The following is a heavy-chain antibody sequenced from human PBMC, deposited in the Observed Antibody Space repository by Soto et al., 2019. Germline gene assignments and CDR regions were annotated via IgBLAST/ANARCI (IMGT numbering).Heavy chain of an antibody. V-gene: IGHV3-30-3*01. J-gene: IGHJ4*02. CDR2: ISFDSTST. D-gene: IGHD6-6*01. CDR3: ARVPDGGYTSSSPDY. CDR1: GFSFRLYA. Sequence: LRLSCAASGFSFRLYAMHWVRHAPGKGLEWLGLISFDSTSTNYADSLRGRFTISRDNAKNTLYLQMNTLRSEDTAMYYFARVPDGGYTSSSPDYWGQGTMVTVSS.